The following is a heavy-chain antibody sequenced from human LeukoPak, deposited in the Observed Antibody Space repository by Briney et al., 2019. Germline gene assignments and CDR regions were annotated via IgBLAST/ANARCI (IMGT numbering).Heavy chain of an antibody. CDR1: GFTFSIYW. V-gene: IGHV3-21*01. J-gene: IGHJ6*02. CDR3: ASSKRVDTAPDV. Sequence: GGSLRLSCAASGFTFSIYWMSWVRQAPGKGLEWVSSISSSSYIYYADSVKGRFTISRDNAKNSLYLQMNSLRAEDTAVYYCASSKRVDTAPDVWGQGTTVTVSS. CDR2: ISSSSYI. D-gene: IGHD5-18*01.